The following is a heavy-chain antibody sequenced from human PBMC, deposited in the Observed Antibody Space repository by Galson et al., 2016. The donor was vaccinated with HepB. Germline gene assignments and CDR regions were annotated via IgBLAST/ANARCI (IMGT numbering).Heavy chain of an antibody. CDR3: AREPVRLDDLLTGPPKNPDY. J-gene: IGHJ4*02. Sequence: SLRLSCAASGFTFSRYEMNRVRQAPGKGLEWVSYISSSGTTIYYADSVKSRFTISRDNAKNSLYLQMNSLRAEDTAVYYCAREPVRLDDLLTGPPKNPDYWGQGTLVTVSS. D-gene: IGHD3-9*01. CDR1: GFTFSRYE. V-gene: IGHV3-48*03. CDR2: ISSSGTTI.